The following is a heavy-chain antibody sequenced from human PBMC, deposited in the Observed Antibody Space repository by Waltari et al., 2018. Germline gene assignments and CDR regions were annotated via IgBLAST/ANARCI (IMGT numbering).Heavy chain of an antibody. CDR2: ISSSSSYI. V-gene: IGHV3-21*01. CDR1: GFTFSSYS. J-gene: IGHJ5*02. CDR3: ARVGLWFGEIAP. Sequence: EVQLVESGGGLVKPGGSLRLSCAASGFTFSSYSMNWVRQAPGKGLEWVSSISSSSSYIYYADSVKGRFTISRDNAKNSLYLQMNSLRAEDTAVYYCARVGLWFGEIAPWGQGTLVTVSS. D-gene: IGHD3-10*01.